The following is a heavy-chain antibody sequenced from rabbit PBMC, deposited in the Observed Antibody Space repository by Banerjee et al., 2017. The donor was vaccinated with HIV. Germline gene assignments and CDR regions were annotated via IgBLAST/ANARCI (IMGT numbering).Heavy chain of an antibody. V-gene: IGHV1S45*01. CDR3: ARWTGALDL. CDR1: GFDFSSYG. J-gene: IGHJ3*01. Sequence: QEQLKETGGGLVQPGGSLKLSCKASGFDFSSYGVSWVRQAPGKGLEWIGYIDPVFGSTYYASWAKGRFTVSKTSSTTVTLQMTSLTAADTATYFCARWTGALDLWGPGTLVTVS. CDR2: IDPVFGST.